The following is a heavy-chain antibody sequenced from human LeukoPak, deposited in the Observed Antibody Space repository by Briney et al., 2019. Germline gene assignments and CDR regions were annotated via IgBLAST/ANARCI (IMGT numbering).Heavy chain of an antibody. D-gene: IGHD5-12*01. Sequence: GGSLRLSCAASGFTFSSYGMHWVRQAPGKGLEWVAVISYDGSNKYYADSVKGRFTISRDNSKNTLYLQMNSLRAEDTAVYYCAKAGDIVAPVYWGQGTLVTVSS. V-gene: IGHV3-30*18. J-gene: IGHJ4*02. CDR2: ISYDGSNK. CDR1: GFTFSSYG. CDR3: AKAGDIVAPVY.